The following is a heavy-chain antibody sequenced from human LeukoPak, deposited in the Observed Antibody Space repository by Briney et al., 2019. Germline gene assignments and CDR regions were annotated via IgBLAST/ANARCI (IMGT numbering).Heavy chain of an antibody. D-gene: IGHD2-21*01. CDR3: AKYSEFSSSSEVGFDY. CDR1: GYSFTSYW. Sequence: GESLKISCKGSGYSFTSYWIGWVRQMPGKGLEWMGIVYPGDSETRYSPSFQGRVTMSADESVSTAYLQWSSLKASDTAIYYCAKYSEFSSSSEVGFDYWGQGTLVTVSS. V-gene: IGHV5-51*01. J-gene: IGHJ4*02. CDR2: VYPGDSET.